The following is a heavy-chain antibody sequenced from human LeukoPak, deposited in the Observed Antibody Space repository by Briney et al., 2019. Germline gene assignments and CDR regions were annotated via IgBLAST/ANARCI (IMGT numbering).Heavy chain of an antibody. J-gene: IGHJ4*02. D-gene: IGHD3-16*02. CDR2: ISNSGGST. CDR3: ARDLRYSNY. V-gene: IGHV3-23*01. Sequence: GGSLRLSCAASGFTFSNSAMKWVRQAPGKGLEWVSGISNSGGSTYYADSVKGRFTISRDSSKNTLYLQMNSLRAEDTAVYYCARDLRYSNYWGQGTLVTVSS. CDR1: GFTFSNSA.